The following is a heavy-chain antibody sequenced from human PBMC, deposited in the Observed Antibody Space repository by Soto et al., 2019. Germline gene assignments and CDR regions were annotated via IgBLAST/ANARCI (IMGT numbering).Heavy chain of an antibody. CDR3: AGSAPLRECPGGDCSHFDY. D-gene: IGHD2-21*02. V-gene: IGHV1-46*01. CDR2: INPSSGVA. J-gene: IGHJ4*02. Sequence: QVQLVQSGAGVQKPGASVKVSCEASGYRFTAYYMHWVRQAPGQGLEWMAIINPSSGVANYAQRFQGRFTMHTDTSTSTVYMELSRVRSEDTAVYYCAGSAPLRECPGGDCSHFDYWGEGTLVTVS. CDR1: GYRFTAYY.